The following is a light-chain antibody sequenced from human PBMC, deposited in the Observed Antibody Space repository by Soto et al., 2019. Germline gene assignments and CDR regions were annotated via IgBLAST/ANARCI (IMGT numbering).Light chain of an antibody. Sequence: DVQMTQSPSSLSAFIGDRVTITCRANQGIAPYLAWFQQKPGKVPKRLIYATSTFQSGVPSRFSGSGSGTDFTLPINSLQPEDVGTYYCQKYNSAPLTFGGGTKGEIK. J-gene: IGKJ4*01. CDR3: QKYNSAPLT. V-gene: IGKV1-27*01. CDR1: QGIAPY. CDR2: ATS.